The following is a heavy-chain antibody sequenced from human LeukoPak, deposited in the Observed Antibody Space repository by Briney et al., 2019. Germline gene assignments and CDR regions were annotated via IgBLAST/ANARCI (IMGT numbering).Heavy chain of an antibody. J-gene: IGHJ3*02. D-gene: IGHD2-21*01. Sequence: PSDTLTLTCTVSVGSVSSGSYYWSWIRQPPGKGLECIGYIYYSGSTNYNASRKFRVTISVDKSTIQFSLKLSSVTAEDTAVYYCAKDLVVTDAFDIWGQGTMVTVSS. CDR2: IYYSGST. V-gene: IGHV4-61*01. CDR1: VGSVSSGSYY. CDR3: AKDLVVTDAFDI.